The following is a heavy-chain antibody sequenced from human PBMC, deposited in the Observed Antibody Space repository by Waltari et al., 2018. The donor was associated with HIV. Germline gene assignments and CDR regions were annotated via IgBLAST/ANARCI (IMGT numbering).Heavy chain of an antibody. CDR1: ADTFVNNG. Sequence: QVQVMQSGAEVKNPGASVTVSCKAPADTFVNNGFNWVRQAPGQGLEWMGWISVYNHKTDYAQKFQGRVTMTTDMSTSTIHMELRSLRSDDTAVYYCARSAYFYGPMDYWGQGTLVTVSS. D-gene: IGHD3-10*01. CDR2: ISVYNHKT. J-gene: IGHJ4*02. V-gene: IGHV1-18*01. CDR3: ARSAYFYGPMDY.